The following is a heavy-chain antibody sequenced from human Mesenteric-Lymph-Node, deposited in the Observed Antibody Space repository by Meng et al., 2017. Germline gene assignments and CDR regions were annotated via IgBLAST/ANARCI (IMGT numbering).Heavy chain of an antibody. CDR3: ARSGSSGWIDY. V-gene: IGHV6-1*01. D-gene: IGHD6-19*01. CDR1: GDSVASNSAA. Sequence: QVQLQQSGAGRGKPSQTLTLTWAISGDSVASNSAAWNWIRPSPSRGLEWLGRTYYRSKWYNGYAVSVKSRITINPETSKNQFSLQLNSVTPEDTAMYYCARSGSSGWIDYWGQGTLVTVSS. CDR2: TYYRSKWYN. J-gene: IGHJ4*02.